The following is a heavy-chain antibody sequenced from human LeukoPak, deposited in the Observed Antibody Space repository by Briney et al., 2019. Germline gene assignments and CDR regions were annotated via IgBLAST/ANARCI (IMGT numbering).Heavy chain of an antibody. CDR3: ARAGPGYGDYQGYFDL. D-gene: IGHD4-17*01. J-gene: IGHJ2*01. CDR1: GFTVSSNY. Sequence: PGGSLRLSCAASGFTVSSNYMSWVRQAPGKGLVWVSRINSDGSSTSYADSVKGRFTISRDNAKNTLYLQMNSLRAEDTAVYYCARAGPGYGDYQGYFDLWGRGTLVPVSS. CDR2: INSDGSST. V-gene: IGHV3-74*01.